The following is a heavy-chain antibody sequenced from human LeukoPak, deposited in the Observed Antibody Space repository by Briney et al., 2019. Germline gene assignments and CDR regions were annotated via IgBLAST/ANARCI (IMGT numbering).Heavy chain of an antibody. Sequence: GGSLRLSCAASGFTFSSYSMNWVRQAPGKGLEWVSSISSSSSYIYYADSVKGRFTISRDNAKNSLYLQMNSLRAEDTAVYYCARGGGDIVVVPAAMFDGSDPWGQGTLVTVSS. CDR3: ARGGGDIVVVPAAMFDGSDP. CDR1: GFTFSSYS. V-gene: IGHV3-21*01. D-gene: IGHD2-2*01. CDR2: ISSSSSYI. J-gene: IGHJ5*02.